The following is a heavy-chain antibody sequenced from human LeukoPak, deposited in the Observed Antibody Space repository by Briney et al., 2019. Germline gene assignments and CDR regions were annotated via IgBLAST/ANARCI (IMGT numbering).Heavy chain of an antibody. V-gene: IGHV3-7*01. Sequence: PGGSLRLSCAASGFTFSAYWMSWVRQAPGKGLEWVANIKDDGSDKYYVDSVKGRFTISRDNAKNSLYLQMNSLRGDDTAVYYCARAAGGTSRDYWGQGTLVTVSS. J-gene: IGHJ4*02. D-gene: IGHD1-26*01. CDR1: GFTFSAYW. CDR3: ARAAGGTSRDY. CDR2: IKDDGSDK.